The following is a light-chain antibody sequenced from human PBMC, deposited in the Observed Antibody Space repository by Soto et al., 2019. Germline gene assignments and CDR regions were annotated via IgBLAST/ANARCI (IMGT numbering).Light chain of an antibody. CDR1: QRISRN. J-gene: IGKJ1*01. CDR2: AAS. V-gene: IGKV3D-15*01. CDR3: QQYNNWPRT. Sequence: EIVITHSPATLSVSPGESATLSCRASQRISRNLAWYQQKPGQAPRLLIYAASNRATGIPARFSGSGSGTEFTLTISSLQSEDFAVYYCQQYNNWPRTFGQGTKVDIK.